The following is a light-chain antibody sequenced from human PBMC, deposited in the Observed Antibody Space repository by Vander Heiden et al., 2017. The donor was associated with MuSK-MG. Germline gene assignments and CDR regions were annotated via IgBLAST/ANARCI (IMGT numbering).Light chain of an antibody. V-gene: IGKV1-5*03. CDR1: QSIISC. Sequence: DMQMTKSPSTLSGSVGDRVTITCRASQSIISCFAWLQQKPGKAPKLPIYKASSSESRVPSRFSGTGSGTEFTLTIRSLKPDHFATYHCQQDNSYSRTFGQWTKVEIK. J-gene: IGKJ1*01. CDR3: QQDNSYSRT. CDR2: KAS.